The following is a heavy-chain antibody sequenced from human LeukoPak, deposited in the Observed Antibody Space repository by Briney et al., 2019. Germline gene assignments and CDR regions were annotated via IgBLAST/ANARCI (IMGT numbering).Heavy chain of an antibody. Sequence: ASVKVSCKASGYTFTGDYMHWVRQAPGQGLEWKGWINPNSGGTNYAQKFQGRVTMTRDTSISTAYMELSRLRSDDTAVYYCARDFNSYYYDSSGYSQWGQGTLVTVSS. J-gene: IGHJ4*02. V-gene: IGHV1-2*02. CDR3: ARDFNSYYYDSSGYSQ. D-gene: IGHD3-22*01. CDR2: INPNSGGT. CDR1: GYTFTGDY.